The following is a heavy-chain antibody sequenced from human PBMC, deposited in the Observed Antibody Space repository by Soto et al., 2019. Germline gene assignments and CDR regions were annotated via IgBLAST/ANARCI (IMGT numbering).Heavy chain of an antibody. CDR2: VSDSGRT. D-gene: IGHD2-2*01. CDR1: GGSIDYYY. Sequence: SETLSLTCAVSGGSIDYYYWSWIRQPPGKGLEWIGDVSDSGRTNYNPSLRSRVTISVDTSKNQFSLRLNSVTAADTAVYYCARDSTTWFPYYGIDVWGQGTTVTVSS. V-gene: IGHV4-59*01. CDR3: ARDSTTWFPYYGIDV. J-gene: IGHJ6*02.